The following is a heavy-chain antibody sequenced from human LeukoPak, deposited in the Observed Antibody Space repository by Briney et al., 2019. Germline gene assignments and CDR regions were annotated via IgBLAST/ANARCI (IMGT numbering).Heavy chain of an antibody. Sequence: PSETLSLTCTVPGGSISSGGYYWSWIRQHPGKGLEWIGYIYYSGSTYYNPSLKSRVTISVDTSKNQFSLKLSSVTAADTAVYYCASSVDYTGYFDYWGQGTLVTVSS. D-gene: IGHD4-11*01. V-gene: IGHV4-31*03. CDR1: GGSISSGGYY. J-gene: IGHJ4*02. CDR3: ASSVDYTGYFDY. CDR2: IYYSGST.